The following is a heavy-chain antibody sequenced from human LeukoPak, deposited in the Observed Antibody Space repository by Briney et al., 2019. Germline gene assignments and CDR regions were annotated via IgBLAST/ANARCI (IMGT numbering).Heavy chain of an antibody. J-gene: IGHJ6*04. CDR1: GFTFSSYE. Sequence: GGSLRLSCAASGFTFSSYEMNWVRQAPGKGLEWVSYISSSGSTIYYADSVKGRFTISRDNVKNSLYLQMNSLRAEDTAVYYCAELGITMIGGVWGKGTTVTISS. D-gene: IGHD3-10*02. V-gene: IGHV3-48*03. CDR2: ISSSGSTI. CDR3: AELGITMIGGV.